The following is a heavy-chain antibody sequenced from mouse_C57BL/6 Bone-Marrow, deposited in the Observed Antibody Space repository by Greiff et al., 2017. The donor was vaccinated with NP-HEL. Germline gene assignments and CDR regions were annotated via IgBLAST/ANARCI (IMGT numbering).Heavy chain of an antibody. J-gene: IGHJ2*01. V-gene: IGHV5-6*02. Sequence: EVMLVESGGDLVKPGGSLKLSCAASGFTFSSYGMSWVRQTPDKRLEWVATISSGGSYTYYPDSVKGRFTISRDNAKNTLYLQMSSLKSEDTAMYDCARRMVTIFDYWGQGTTRTVAS. CDR2: ISSGGSYT. CDR1: GFTFSSYG. CDR3: ARRMVTIFDY. D-gene: IGHD2-2*01.